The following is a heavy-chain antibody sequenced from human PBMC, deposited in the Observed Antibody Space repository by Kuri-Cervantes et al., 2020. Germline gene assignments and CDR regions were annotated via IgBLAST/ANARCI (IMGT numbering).Heavy chain of an antibody. D-gene: IGHD3-10*01. CDR2: INHRGRT. V-gene: IGHV4-34*01. CDR3: ARELRYGSGTRTKNGMDV. J-gene: IGHJ6*02. Sequence: SETLSLTCAVFGGSFSDYFWTWIRQTPGMGLEWIGEINHRGRTNYNPSLKSRVTISVDTSKNQFSLKLSSVTAADTAVYYCARELRYGSGTRTKNGMDVWGQGTTVTVSS. CDR1: GGSFSDYF.